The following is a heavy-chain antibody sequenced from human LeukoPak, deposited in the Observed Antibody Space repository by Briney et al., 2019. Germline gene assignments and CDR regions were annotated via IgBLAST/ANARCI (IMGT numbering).Heavy chain of an antibody. J-gene: IGHJ4*02. CDR3: ARGFDNLGSGWYSY. CDR1: GFTFSNAW. CDR2: IKSKTDGGTT. V-gene: IGHV3-15*01. Sequence: GGSLRLSCAASGFTFSNAWMSWVRQAPGKGLEWVGRIKSKTDGGTTDYAAPVKGRFTISRDDSKNTLYLQMNSLRAEDTAVYYCARGFDNLGSGWYSYWGQGTLVTVSS. D-gene: IGHD6-19*01.